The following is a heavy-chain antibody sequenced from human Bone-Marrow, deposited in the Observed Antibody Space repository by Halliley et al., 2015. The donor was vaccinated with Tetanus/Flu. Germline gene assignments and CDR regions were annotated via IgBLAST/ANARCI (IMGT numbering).Heavy chain of an antibody. CDR2: IKSKSDGGTT. CDR1: GFTFSNAW. Sequence: SLRLSCAASGFTFSNAWMSWVRQAPGKGLEWVGRIKSKSDGGTTDYAAPVKGRFTISRDDSKTTLSLQMNRLKVEDTAVYYCIPGSVATRLGSWGQGTLVTVSS. V-gene: IGHV3-15*01. CDR3: IPGSVATRLGS. D-gene: IGHD5-12*01. J-gene: IGHJ5*02.